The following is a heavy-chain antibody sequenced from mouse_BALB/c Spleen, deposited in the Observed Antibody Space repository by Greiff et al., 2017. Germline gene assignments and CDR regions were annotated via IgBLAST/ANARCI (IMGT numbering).Heavy chain of an antibody. V-gene: IGHV2-9-2*01. Sequence: VQLQESGPGLVAPSQSLSITCTVSGFSLTSYDISWIRQPPGKGLEWLGVIWTGGGTNYNSAFMSRLSISKDNSTSQVFLKMNSLQTDDTAIYYCVRLGGNYVGNAMDYWGQGASVTVSS. D-gene: IGHD2-1*01. J-gene: IGHJ4*01. CDR2: IWTGGGT. CDR1: GFSLTSYD. CDR3: VRLGGNYVGNAMDY.